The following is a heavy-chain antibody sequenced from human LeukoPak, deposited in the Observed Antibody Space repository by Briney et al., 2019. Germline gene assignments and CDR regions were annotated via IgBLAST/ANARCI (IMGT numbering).Heavy chain of an antibody. Sequence: SVKVSCKASGGTFSSYAISWVRQAHGQGHELMGRIFPILGTANYAQQFKGRVPITAEKPTSTAYLELSRLRSEDRAVYYCARSGDVYGEYGSFDYWGQGTLVTVSS. V-gene: IGHV1-69*04. D-gene: IGHD4/OR15-4a*01. CDR3: ARSGDVYGEYGSFDY. CDR1: GGTFSSYA. J-gene: IGHJ4*02. CDR2: IFPILGTA.